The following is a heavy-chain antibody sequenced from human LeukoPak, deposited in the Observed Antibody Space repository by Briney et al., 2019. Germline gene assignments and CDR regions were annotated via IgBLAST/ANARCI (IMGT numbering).Heavy chain of an antibody. D-gene: IGHD3-10*01. J-gene: IGHJ4*02. V-gene: IGHV3-23*01. Sequence: GGSLRLSCAASGFTFNNYAMSWVRQAPGKGLEWVSTISDSGGSTYYADSVKGRLTISRDNSKNTLYLQMISLRVEDTAVYYCAKTYYSSGSYYHFEYWGQGTLVTVSS. CDR3: AKTYYSSGSYYHFEY. CDR1: GFTFNNYA. CDR2: ISDSGGST.